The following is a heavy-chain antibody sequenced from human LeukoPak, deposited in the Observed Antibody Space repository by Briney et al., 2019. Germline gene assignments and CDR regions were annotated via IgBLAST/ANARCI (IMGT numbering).Heavy chain of an antibody. V-gene: IGHV3-30*03. CDR1: GFTFSSYA. D-gene: IGHD3-10*01. J-gene: IGHJ4*02. CDR2: TSSDLNVK. CDR3: AREGYYGSGSPPSLYFDY. Sequence: GGSLRLSCAASGFTFSSYAMSWVRQAPGKGLEWMAVTSSDLNVKLYADSVKGRFTISRDNSRSTLYLQMNSLRPEDTAIYYCAREGYYGSGSPPSLYFDYWGQGTLVTVSS.